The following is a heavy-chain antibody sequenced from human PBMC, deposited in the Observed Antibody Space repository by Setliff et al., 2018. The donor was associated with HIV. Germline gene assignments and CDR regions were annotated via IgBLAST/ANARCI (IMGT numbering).Heavy chain of an antibody. D-gene: IGHD4-17*01. CDR2: VDYSGTP. Sequence: KPSETLSLTCSVSGDSLGSHYWSWVRQPPGKGLEWIGSVDYSGTPNYSPSLKSRFTVSRDNSKNTLYLQMNNLRVEDTAVYYCAKDPNGDYVGAFDSWGPGTMVTVSS. V-gene: IGHV4-59*11. CDR3: AKDPNGDYVGAFDS. J-gene: IGHJ3*01. CDR1: GDSLGSHY.